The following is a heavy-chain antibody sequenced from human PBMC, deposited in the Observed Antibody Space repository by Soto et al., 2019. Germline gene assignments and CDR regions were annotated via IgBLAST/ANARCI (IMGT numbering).Heavy chain of an antibody. CDR2: IIPILGIA. CDR1: GGTFSSYT. V-gene: IGHV1-69*02. J-gene: IGHJ1*01. Sequence: QVQLVQSGAEVKKPGSSVKVSCKASGGTFSSYTISWVRQAPGQGLEWMGRIIPILGIANYAQKFQGRVTITADKSTSTAYKELSSLRSEDTAGYYCARSSSGGFQHWGQGTLVTVSS. CDR3: ARSSSGGFQH. D-gene: IGHD2-15*01.